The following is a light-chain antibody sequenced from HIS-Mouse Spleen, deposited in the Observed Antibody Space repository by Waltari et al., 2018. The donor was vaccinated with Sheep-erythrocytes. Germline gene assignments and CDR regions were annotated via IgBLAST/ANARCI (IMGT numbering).Light chain of an antibody. CDR1: SSDVGGYNY. CDR3: SSYAGSNNWV. Sequence: QSALTPPPSASGSPGQSVPISCTGTSSDVGGYNYVSWYQQHPGKAPKLMIDEVSKRPSGVPDRFSGSKSGNTASLTVSGLQAEDEADYYCSSYAGSNNWVFGGGTKLTVL. J-gene: IGLJ3*02. CDR2: EVS. V-gene: IGLV2-8*01.